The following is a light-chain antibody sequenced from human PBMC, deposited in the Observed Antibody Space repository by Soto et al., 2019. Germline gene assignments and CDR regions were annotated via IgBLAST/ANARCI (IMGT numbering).Light chain of an antibody. J-gene: IGKJ2*01. V-gene: IGKV3-11*01. CDR1: QSVSSY. CDR3: QQRSNWPYT. Sequence: EIVLTQSPATLSLSPGERATLSCRAGQSVSSYLAWYQQKPGQAPRLLIYDASNRATGIPARFSGSGSGTDFTITISSLQPEDFAVYYCQQRSNWPYTFGQGTKLEIK. CDR2: DAS.